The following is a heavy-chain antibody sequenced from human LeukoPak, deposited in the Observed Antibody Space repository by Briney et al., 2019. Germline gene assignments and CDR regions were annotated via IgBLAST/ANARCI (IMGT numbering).Heavy chain of an antibody. D-gene: IGHD2-2*02. J-gene: IGHJ4*02. CDR3: ARVVVPAAIDY. V-gene: IGHV4-34*01. CDR2: INHSGST. Sequence: SETLPLTCAVYGGSFSGYYWSWIRQPPGKGLEWIGEINHSGSTNYNPSLKSRVTISVDTSKNQFSLKLSSVTAADTAVYYCARVVVPAAIDYWGQGTLVTVSS. CDR1: GGSFSGYY.